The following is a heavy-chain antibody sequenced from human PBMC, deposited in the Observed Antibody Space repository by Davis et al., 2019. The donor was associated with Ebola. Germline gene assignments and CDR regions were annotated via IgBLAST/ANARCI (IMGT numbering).Heavy chain of an antibody. CDR2: IYYTGTT. J-gene: IGHJ4*02. CDR3: ARKGVKTAVAGFDY. CDR1: GGSISSGDYY. Sequence: PSETLSLTCTVSGGSISSGDYYWSWIRQPPGKGLEWIGYIYYTGTTYYNPSLRSRVTISEDTSKNQFSLRLSSVTAADTAVYYCARKGVKTAVAGFDYWGQGTLVTVSS. D-gene: IGHD6-19*01. V-gene: IGHV4-30-4*01.